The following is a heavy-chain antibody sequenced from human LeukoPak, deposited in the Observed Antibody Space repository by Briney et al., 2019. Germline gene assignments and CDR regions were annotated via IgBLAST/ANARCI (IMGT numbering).Heavy chain of an antibody. V-gene: IGHV1-18*01. CDR3: ARAYSSVPFDF. D-gene: IGHD6-25*01. CDR1: GYTFTRFG. Sequence: ASVKVSCKASGYTFTRFGISWVPQAPGQGLEWMGSISAYNGNTNYAQKLQGRVTMTTDTSTSTAYMELRSLRSVDTAVCYCARAYSSVPFDFWGQGTLVTVSS. J-gene: IGHJ4*02. CDR2: ISAYNGNT.